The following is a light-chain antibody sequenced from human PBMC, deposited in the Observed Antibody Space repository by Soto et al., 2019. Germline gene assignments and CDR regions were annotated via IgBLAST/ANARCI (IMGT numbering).Light chain of an antibody. J-gene: IGLJ2*01. Sequence: QSVLTQPPSVSGAPGQRVTISCTGSSSNIGAGYEVHWYQQLPGAAPRVLIYGNINRPSGVPDRFSGSKSGTSASLAITGLQAEDEADDYCQSYDSSLSGRVFGGGTKLTVL. V-gene: IGLV1-40*01. CDR3: QSYDSSLSGRV. CDR2: GNI. CDR1: SSNIGAGYE.